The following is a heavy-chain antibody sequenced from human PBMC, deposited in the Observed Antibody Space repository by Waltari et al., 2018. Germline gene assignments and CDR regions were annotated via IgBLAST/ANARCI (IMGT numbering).Heavy chain of an antibody. V-gene: IGHV3-7*01. Sequence: EVQLVESGGGLVQPGGSLRLSCAASGFTFSSCWMSWVRQAPGKGLEWVANIKQDGSEKYYVDSVKGRFTISRDNAKNSLYLQMNSLRAEDTAVYYCARDSMTTVTSTDYGMDVWGQGTTVTVSS. CDR1: GFTFSSCW. CDR3: ARDSMTTVTSTDYGMDV. D-gene: IGHD4-17*01. J-gene: IGHJ6*02. CDR2: IKQDGSEK.